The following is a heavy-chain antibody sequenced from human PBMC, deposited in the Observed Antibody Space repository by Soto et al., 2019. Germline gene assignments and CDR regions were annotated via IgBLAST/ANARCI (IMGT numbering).Heavy chain of an antibody. Sequence: TLSLTCSVYGAALNSVTYYSSWIRHFPGKGLEWIGHKYVTGAVDYNPSLRDRITISKDTSERQFSLNLRLVTAADTAVYYCARLRIATNNYKWFDPWGQGSLVTVSS. V-gene: IGHV4-31*02. D-gene: IGHD2-21*01. CDR2: KYVTGAV. CDR3: ARLRIATNNYKWFDP. J-gene: IGHJ5*02. CDR1: GAALNSVTYY.